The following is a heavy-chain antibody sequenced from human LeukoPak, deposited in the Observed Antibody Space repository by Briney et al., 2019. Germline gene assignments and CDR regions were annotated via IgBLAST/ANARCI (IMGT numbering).Heavy chain of an antibody. D-gene: IGHD1-1*01. J-gene: IGHJ4*02. CDR2: IYHTGST. CDR1: GHSIINSFY. V-gene: IGHV4-38-2*02. CDR3: ARGELHFDY. Sequence: SETLSLTCTVSGHSIINSFYWGWIRQPPGKGLEWIGSIYHTGSTYYNPSLKSRVTISVDTSKNQFSLKLSSVTAADTAVYYCARGELHFDYWGQGTLVTVSS.